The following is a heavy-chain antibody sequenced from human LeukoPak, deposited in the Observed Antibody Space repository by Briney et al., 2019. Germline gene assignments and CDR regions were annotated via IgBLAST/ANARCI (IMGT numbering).Heavy chain of an antibody. D-gene: IGHD6-19*01. V-gene: IGHV4-39*07. J-gene: IGHJ5*02. CDR2: IYYSGST. Sequence: SETLSLTCTVSGGSISSYYWGWIRQPPGKGLEWIGSIYYSGSTYYNPSLKSRVTISVDTSKNQFSLKLSSVTAADTAVYYCAIAVAGYGGWFDPWGQETLVTVSS. CDR3: AIAVAGYGGWFDP. CDR1: GGSISSYY.